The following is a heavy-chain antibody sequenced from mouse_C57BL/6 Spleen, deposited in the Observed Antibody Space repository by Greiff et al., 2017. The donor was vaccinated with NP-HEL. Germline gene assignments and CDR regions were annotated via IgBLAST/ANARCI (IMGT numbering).Heavy chain of an antibody. CDR3: ASTGYYYGSSHWYFDV. J-gene: IGHJ1*03. D-gene: IGHD1-1*01. V-gene: IGHV1-81*01. Sequence: VQRVESGAELARPGASVKLSCKASGYTFTSYGISWVKQRTGQGLEWIGEIYPRSGNTYYNEKFKGKATLTADKSSSTAYMELRSLTSEDSAVYFCASTGYYYGSSHWYFDVWGTGTTVTVSS. CDR1: GYTFTSYG. CDR2: IYPRSGNT.